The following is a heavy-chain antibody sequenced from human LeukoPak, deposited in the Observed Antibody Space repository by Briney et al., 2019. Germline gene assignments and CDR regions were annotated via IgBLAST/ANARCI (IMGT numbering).Heavy chain of an antibody. J-gene: IGHJ4*02. CDR3: ARKYCSGGDCYSNY. D-gene: IGHD2-15*01. Sequence: PSETLSLTCTVSGGSISSSGYYWGWIRQPPGKGLEWIGSIYYGGSTYYIPSLKSRVTISVDTSKNQFSLKLSSVTAADTAMYYCARKYCSGGDCYSNYWGQGTLVTVSS. V-gene: IGHV4-39*01. CDR1: GGSISSSGYY. CDR2: IYYGGST.